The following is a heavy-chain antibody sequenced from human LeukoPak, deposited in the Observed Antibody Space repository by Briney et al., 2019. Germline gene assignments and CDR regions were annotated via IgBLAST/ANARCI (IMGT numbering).Heavy chain of an antibody. V-gene: IGHV4-34*01. D-gene: IGHD6-13*01. CDR3: ARERLAAAGTPWFDP. J-gene: IGHJ5*02. CDR1: GGSFSGYY. CDR2: INHSGST. Sequence: SETLSLTCAVYGGSFSGYYWSWIRQPPGKGLEWIGEINHSGSTNYNPSLKSRVTISVDTSKNQFSLKLSSVTAADTAVYYCARERLAAAGTPWFDPWGQGTLVTVSS.